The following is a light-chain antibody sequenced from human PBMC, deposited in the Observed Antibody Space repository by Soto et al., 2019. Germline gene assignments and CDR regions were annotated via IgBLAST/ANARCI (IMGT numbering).Light chain of an antibody. V-gene: IGKV3-15*01. CDR3: QQYYAWPRT. J-gene: IGKJ2*01. CDR2: GAV. Sequence: EIVMTQSPVTLSVSPGERATLSCRASQSVGGDLAWYQQIPGQAPRLLLYGAVTRATGVAARFSGGGSGTEFTLTVDSLQSEDLAIYYCQQYYAWPRTFGQGTKLEI. CDR1: QSVGGD.